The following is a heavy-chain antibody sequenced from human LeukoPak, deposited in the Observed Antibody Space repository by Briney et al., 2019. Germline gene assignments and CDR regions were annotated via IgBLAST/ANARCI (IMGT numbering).Heavy chain of an antibody. CDR1: GGSISSYY. D-gene: IGHD6-19*01. J-gene: IGHJ6*02. CDR2: IYYSGST. Sequence: NPSETLSLTCTVSGGSISSYYWSWIRQPPGKGLGWIGYIYYSGSTNYNPSLKSRVTISVDTSKDQFSLKLSSVTAADTAVYYCARERIAVAATKSSYYYYGMDVWGQGTTVTVSS. V-gene: IGHV4-59*01. CDR3: ARERIAVAATKSSYYYYGMDV.